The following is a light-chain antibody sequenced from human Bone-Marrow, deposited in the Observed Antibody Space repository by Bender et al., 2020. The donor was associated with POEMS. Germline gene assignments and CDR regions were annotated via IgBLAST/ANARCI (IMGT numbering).Light chain of an antibody. Sequence: SYELTQPPSVSVSPGQTARITCSGDALPKRYAYWYQQRSGQAPVLVIYEDNKRPSGIPERFSGSSSGTRATLTISGARVEDEADYYCYSTDSSGDHRVFGVGTKLTVL. CDR2: EDN. CDR3: YSTDSSGDHRV. CDR1: ALPKRY. V-gene: IGLV3-10*01. J-gene: IGLJ2*01.